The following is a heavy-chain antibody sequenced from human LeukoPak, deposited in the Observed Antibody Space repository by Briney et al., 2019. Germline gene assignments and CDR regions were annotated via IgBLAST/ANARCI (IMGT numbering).Heavy chain of an antibody. V-gene: IGHV4-39*07. Sequence: SETLSLTCTVSGGSISSSSYYWGWIRQPPGKGLEWIGSIYYSGSTYYNPSPKSRVTISVDTSKNQFSLKLSSVTAADTAVYYCAREDYYYMDVWGKGTTVTVSS. CDR3: AREDYYYMDV. J-gene: IGHJ6*03. CDR2: IYYSGST. CDR1: GGSISSSSYY.